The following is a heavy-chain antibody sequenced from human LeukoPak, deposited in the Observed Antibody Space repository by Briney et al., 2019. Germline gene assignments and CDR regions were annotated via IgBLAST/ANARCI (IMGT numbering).Heavy chain of an antibody. CDR1: GFTFSSYW. V-gene: IGHV3-74*01. CDR2: INSDGSST. Sequence: GGSLRLSCAASGFTFSSYWMHWVRQAPGKGLVWVSRINSDGSSTSYADSVKGRFTISRDNAKNTLYLQMNSLRAEDTAVYYCAREGRARITMVREVRFQTWFDYWGQGTLVTVSS. D-gene: IGHD3-10*01. J-gene: IGHJ4*02. CDR3: AREGRARITMVREVRFQTWFDY.